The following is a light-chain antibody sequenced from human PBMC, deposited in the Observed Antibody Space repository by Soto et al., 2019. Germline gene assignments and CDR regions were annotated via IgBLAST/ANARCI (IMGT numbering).Light chain of an antibody. V-gene: IGKV3-15*01. CDR1: QSVSSN. J-gene: IGKJ4*01. CDR2: GAS. Sequence: EIVMTQSPATLSVSPGERATLSCRASQSVSSNLAWYQQKPGQAPRLLIYGASTRATGIPARFSGSGSGTEFTLTISSLQSEDFAVCYCQQYNNWPQDLTFGGGTKVEIK. CDR3: QQYNNWPQDLT.